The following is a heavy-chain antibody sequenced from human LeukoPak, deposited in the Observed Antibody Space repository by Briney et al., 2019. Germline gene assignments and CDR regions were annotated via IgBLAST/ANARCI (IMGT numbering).Heavy chain of an antibody. J-gene: IGHJ4*02. Sequence: PSETLSLTCTVSGGSISSYYWSWIRQPPGKGLGWIGSLYYSGSTYCNPSLKTRVTISVGTSKNQFSLKLSSVTAADTAVYYCARRYGSFDYWGQGTLVTVSS. CDR2: LYYSGST. D-gene: IGHD2-15*01. CDR1: GGSISSYY. CDR3: ARRYGSFDY. V-gene: IGHV4-59*05.